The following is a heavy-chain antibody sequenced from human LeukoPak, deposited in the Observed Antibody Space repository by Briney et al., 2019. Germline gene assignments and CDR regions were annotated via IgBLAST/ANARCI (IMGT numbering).Heavy chain of an antibody. D-gene: IGHD3-22*01. V-gene: IGHV3-21*01. CDR3: ARGYDSSGYYPGALDD. Sequence: PGGSLRLSCAASGVTSSDYSMNWVCQAPGKGLEWVSSINVRGTHIYYADSVKGRFTISRDNTKNSLYLQMHSLRAEDTAVYYCARGYDSSGYYPGALDDWGQGNVVTVSS. CDR2: INVRGTHI. J-gene: IGHJ4*02. CDR1: GVTSSDYS.